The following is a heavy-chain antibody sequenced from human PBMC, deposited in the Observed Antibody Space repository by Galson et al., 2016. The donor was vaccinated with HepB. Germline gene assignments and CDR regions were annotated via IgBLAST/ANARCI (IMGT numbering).Heavy chain of an antibody. J-gene: IGHJ4*02. CDR3: ARWQSGSPVN. V-gene: IGHV3-72*01. CDR1: GITFGNFI. CDR2: SKNKANGYTT. D-gene: IGHD1-26*01. Sequence: SLRLSCASSGITFGNFIMSWVRQAPGKGLEWLGRSKNKANGYTTEYAASVEGRFTISRDDSKKSLYLQMNSLKIEDTAVYYCARWQSGSPVNWGQGTLVTVSS.